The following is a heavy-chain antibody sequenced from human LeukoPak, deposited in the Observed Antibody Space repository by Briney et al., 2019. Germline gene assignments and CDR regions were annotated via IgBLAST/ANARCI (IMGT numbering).Heavy chain of an antibody. CDR1: GLTFSTSG. J-gene: IGHJ4*02. D-gene: IGHD1-14*01. CDR2: IGPTGSDR. V-gene: IGHV3-21*06. Sequence: GGSLRLSCTASGLTFSTSGFNWVRQAPGQGLEWVASIGPTGSDRYHADAIKGRFTISRDNANNFLYLQMNSLRAEDTAVYYCSTETNGRHYDYWGQGTLLTVSS. CDR3: STETNGRHYDY.